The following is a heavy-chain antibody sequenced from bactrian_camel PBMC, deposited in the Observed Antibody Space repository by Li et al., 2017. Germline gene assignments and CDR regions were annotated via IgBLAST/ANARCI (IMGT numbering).Heavy chain of an antibody. V-gene: IGHV3S6*01. Sequence: HVQLVESGGGLVQPGGSLRLSCLASGFIFSSQRMHWVRQAPGKGLEWVSSIYSDGSNTYYADSVKGRFTISQDKDKNTMYLQMSNLKTEDTARYYCVTLNWGSGGFCYTGLPNYWGEGTQVTVS. CDR1: GFIFSSQR. CDR2: IYSDGSNT. J-gene: IGHJ4*01. D-gene: IGHD5*01. CDR3: VTLNWGSGGFCYTGLPNY.